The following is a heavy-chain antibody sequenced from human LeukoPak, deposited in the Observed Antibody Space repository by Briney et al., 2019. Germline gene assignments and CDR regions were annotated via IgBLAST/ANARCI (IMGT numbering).Heavy chain of an antibody. V-gene: IGHV1-2*04. CDR3: AREESGGDGAFYNQYYFDY. Sequence: GASVKVSCKASGYTFTGYCMHWVRQAPGQGLEWMGWINPNSGGTNYAQKFQGWVTMTRDTSISTAYMELSRLRSDDTAVYYCAREESGGDGAFYNQYYFDYWGQGTLVTVSS. CDR1: GYTFTGYC. J-gene: IGHJ4*02. CDR2: INPNSGGT. D-gene: IGHD2/OR15-2a*01.